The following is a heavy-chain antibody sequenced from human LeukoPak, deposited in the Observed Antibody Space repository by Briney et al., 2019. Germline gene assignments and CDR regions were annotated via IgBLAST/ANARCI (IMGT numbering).Heavy chain of an antibody. J-gene: IGHJ4*02. D-gene: IGHD2-2*01. Sequence: SGTLSLTCAVSGESISSTNWWSWVRQPPGKGLEWIGEIYHSGTTNYNPSLKSRVTISIDTSKNQFSLKLRFVAAADTAVYYCANKVYCSSTSCYHAGYWGQGTLVTVSS. CDR1: GESISSTNW. CDR2: IYHSGTT. V-gene: IGHV4-4*02. CDR3: ANKVYCSSTSCYHAGY.